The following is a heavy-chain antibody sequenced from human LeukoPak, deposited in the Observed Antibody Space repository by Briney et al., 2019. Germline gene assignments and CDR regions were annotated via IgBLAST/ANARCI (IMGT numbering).Heavy chain of an antibody. V-gene: IGHV4-39*07. J-gene: IGHJ5*02. Sequence: SQTLSLTCTVSGASISSGNDYWSWIRQPPGKGLEWIGSIYYSGSTYYNPSLKSRVTISVDTSKNQFSLKLSSVTAADTAVYYCARLLSSWLVLWFDPWGQGTLVTVSS. CDR3: ARLLSSWLVLWFDP. CDR2: IYYSGST. CDR1: GASISSGNDY. D-gene: IGHD6-13*01.